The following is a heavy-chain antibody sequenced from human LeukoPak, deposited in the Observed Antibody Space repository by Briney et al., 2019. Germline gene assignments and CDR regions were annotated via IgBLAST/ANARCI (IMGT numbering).Heavy chain of an antibody. J-gene: IGHJ4*02. D-gene: IGHD3-10*01. CDR3: AKGSRAQGYYFDF. V-gene: IGHV3-23*01. Sequence: GGSLRLSCAASGFTFSSYAMSWVRQAPGKGLEWVSAITNSGGNTYYADSVKGRFTISRDNSKNTLYLQINSLRAEDTAAYYCAKGSRAQGYYFDFWGQGTLVTVSS. CDR1: GFTFSSYA. CDR2: ITNSGGNT.